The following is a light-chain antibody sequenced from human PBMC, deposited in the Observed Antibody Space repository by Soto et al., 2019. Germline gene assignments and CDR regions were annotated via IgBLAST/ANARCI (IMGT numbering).Light chain of an antibody. V-gene: IGLV2-14*01. Sequence: QSALTQPASASGSPGQSITISCTGTSSDVGGYNYVSWYQQHPGKAPKLMIYDVSNRPSGVSNRFSGSKSGNTASLTISGLQAEDEADYYCSSYRSSSTYVVFGGGTKVTVL. CDR3: SSYRSSSTYVV. J-gene: IGLJ2*01. CDR2: DVS. CDR1: SSDVGGYNY.